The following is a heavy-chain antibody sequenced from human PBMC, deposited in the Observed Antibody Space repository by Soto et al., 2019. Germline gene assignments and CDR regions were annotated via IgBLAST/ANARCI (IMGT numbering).Heavy chain of an antibody. CDR1: GGSISSSSYY. CDR2: IYYSGST. V-gene: IGHV4-39*01. Sequence: QLQLQESGPGLVKPSETLSLTCTVSGGSISSSSYYWGWIRQPPGKGLEWIGSIYYSGSTYYNPSLKSRVTISVDTSKNQFSLKLSSVTAADTAVYYCASLRITMVRGVILNDAFDIWGQGTMVTVSS. J-gene: IGHJ3*02. CDR3: ASLRITMVRGVILNDAFDI. D-gene: IGHD3-10*01.